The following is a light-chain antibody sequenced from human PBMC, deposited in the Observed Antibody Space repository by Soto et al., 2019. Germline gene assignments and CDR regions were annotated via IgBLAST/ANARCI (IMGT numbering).Light chain of an antibody. CDR2: EVT. V-gene: IGLV2-23*02. J-gene: IGLJ2*01. CDR3: CSYAGSDTLL. CDR1: RSDIGSYNL. Sequence: QSVLTQPASVSGSPGQSITISCTGTRSDIGSYNLVSWYQQHPGKAPKLMIYEVTKRPSGVSDRFSGSKSGNTASLTISRLQAEDEADYHCCSYAGSDTLLFGGGTKVTVL.